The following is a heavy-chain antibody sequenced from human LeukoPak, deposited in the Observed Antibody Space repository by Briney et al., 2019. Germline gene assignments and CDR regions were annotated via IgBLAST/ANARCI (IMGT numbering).Heavy chain of an antibody. CDR1: GGSISSYY. CDR3: ARGAPGYCSSTTYPLDY. V-gene: IGHV4-59*01. D-gene: IGHD2-2*01. Sequence: SETLSLTCTVSGGSISSYYWSWIRQPPGKGLEWIGYIYYSGSTNYNPSLKSRVTISVDTSKNQFSLKLSSVTAADTAVYYCARGAPGYCSSTTYPLDYWGQGTLVTVSS. CDR2: IYYSGST. J-gene: IGHJ4*02.